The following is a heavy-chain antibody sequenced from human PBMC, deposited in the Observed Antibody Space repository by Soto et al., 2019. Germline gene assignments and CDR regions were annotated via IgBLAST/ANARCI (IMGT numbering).Heavy chain of an antibody. J-gene: IGHJ6*02. CDR3: ARDPGPTYHFWSGYCAPYYYYGMDV. V-gene: IGHV4-4*07. CDR2: IYTSGST. Sequence: SETLSLTCTVSGGSISSYYWSWIRQPAGKGLGWIGRIYTSGSTNYNPSLKSRVTMSVDTSKNQFSLKLSSVTAADTAVYYCARDPGPTYHFWSGYCAPYYYYGMDVWGQGTTVTVSS. CDR1: GGSISSYY. D-gene: IGHD3-3*01.